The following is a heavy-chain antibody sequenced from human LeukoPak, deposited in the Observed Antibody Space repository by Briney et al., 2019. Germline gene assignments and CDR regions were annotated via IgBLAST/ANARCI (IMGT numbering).Heavy chain of an antibody. D-gene: IGHD2-2*01. Sequence: GGSLRLSCTASGFTFSSYGMNWVRQAPGKGLEWVAFIRYDGSNKYYADSVKGRFTISRDNSKNTLYLQMNSLRAEDTAVYYCAKDYRYCSSTSCSLATYYYYYYMDVWGKGTTVTISS. V-gene: IGHV3-30*02. CDR3: AKDYRYCSSTSCSLATYYYYYYMDV. CDR1: GFTFSSYG. CDR2: IRYDGSNK. J-gene: IGHJ6*03.